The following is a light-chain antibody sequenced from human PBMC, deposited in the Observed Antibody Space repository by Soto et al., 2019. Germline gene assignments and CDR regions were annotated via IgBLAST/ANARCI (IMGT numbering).Light chain of an antibody. V-gene: IGKV1-6*01. J-gene: IGKJ1*01. CDR1: QDIGKD. CDR3: LQDYNYPRT. Sequence: AIQMTQSPSSLSASVGDRVTLTCRASQDIGKDLGWYQQKPGEAPKLLIFEASTMQTGVPSRFSGSGSGTDFTLTISSLQPEDFATYFCLQDYNYPRTFGQGTTVALK. CDR2: EAS.